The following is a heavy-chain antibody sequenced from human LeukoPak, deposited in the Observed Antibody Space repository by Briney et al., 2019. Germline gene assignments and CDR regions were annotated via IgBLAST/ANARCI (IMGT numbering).Heavy chain of an antibody. CDR3: ARPLWFEENDAFDI. J-gene: IGHJ3*02. D-gene: IGHD3-10*01. Sequence: ASVKVSCKASGYTFTSYAMHWVRQAPGQRLEWMGWINTGNGNTKYAQNFQGRVTFTRDTSASTAYMELRSLRSDDTAVYYCARPLWFEENDAFDIWGQGTMVTVSS. CDR1: GYTFTSYA. CDR2: INTGNGNT. V-gene: IGHV1-3*04.